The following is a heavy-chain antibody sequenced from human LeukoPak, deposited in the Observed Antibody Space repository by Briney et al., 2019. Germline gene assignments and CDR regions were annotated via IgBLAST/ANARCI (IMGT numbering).Heavy chain of an antibody. CDR3: ARVPRGIVVGAYFDY. CDR1: GFSFDAYT. CDR2: ISSNGGST. D-gene: IGHD2-21*01. V-gene: IGHV3-64*01. J-gene: IGHJ4*02. Sequence: GALRLSCAASGFSFDAYTMPLVRPAPGKGTGYVSAISSNGGSTYYANSVRGRFTISRDNSKNTLFVQMGSLRAEDMAVYYCARVPRGIVVGAYFDYWGQGTLVTVSS.